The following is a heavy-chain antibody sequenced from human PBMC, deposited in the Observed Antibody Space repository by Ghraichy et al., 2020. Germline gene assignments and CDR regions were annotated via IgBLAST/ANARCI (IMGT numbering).Heavy chain of an antibody. Sequence: GGSLRLSCAASGFTFSSYWMHWVRQAPGKGLVWVSRINSDGSSTSYADSVKGRFTISRDNAKNTLYLQMNSLRAEDTAVYYCARVSDYYYGMDVWGQGTTVTVSS. CDR2: INSDGSST. V-gene: IGHV3-74*01. D-gene: IGHD3-3*01. J-gene: IGHJ6*02. CDR1: GFTFSSYW. CDR3: ARVSDYYYGMDV.